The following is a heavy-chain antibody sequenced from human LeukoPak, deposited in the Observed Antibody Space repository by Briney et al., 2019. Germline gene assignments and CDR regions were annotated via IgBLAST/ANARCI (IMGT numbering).Heavy chain of an antibody. CDR3: AREHTPYGSGCTAAY. Sequence: GGSLRLSCAASGFTFSSYGMNWARQAPGKGLEWVSYISPSSSSIYYADSGKSRFTISRDNAKNSLYLQMNSLRAEDTAVYYCAREHTPYGSGCTAAYWGQGTLVTVSS. J-gene: IGHJ4*02. V-gene: IGHV3-48*01. CDR1: GFTFSSYG. D-gene: IGHD6-19*01. CDR2: ISPSSSSI.